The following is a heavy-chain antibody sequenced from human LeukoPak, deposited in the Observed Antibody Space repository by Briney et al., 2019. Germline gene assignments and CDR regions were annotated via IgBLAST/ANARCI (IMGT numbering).Heavy chain of an antibody. CDR3: ARDPDYRGNWGGNFYYGLDV. Sequence: GGSLRLSCAASGFTFSSYGMHWVRQAPGKGLEWVAITWSDGSNKHYADSVKGRFSISRDNSKNTLYLQMNSLRAEDTAMYYCARDPDYRGNWGGNFYYGLDVWGQGTTVTVSS. J-gene: IGHJ6*02. CDR1: GFTFSSYG. CDR2: TWSDGSNK. D-gene: IGHD4-23*01. V-gene: IGHV3-33*01.